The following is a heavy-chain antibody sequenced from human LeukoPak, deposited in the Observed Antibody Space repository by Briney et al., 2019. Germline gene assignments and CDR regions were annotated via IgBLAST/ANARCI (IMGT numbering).Heavy chain of an antibody. V-gene: IGHV3-23*01. CDR3: AKHGPDYDLWSGLDY. CDR1: GFTFSSYA. Sequence: PGGSLRLSCAASGFTFSSYAMSWVRQAPGKGLEWVSAISGSGGSTYYADSVKGRFTISRDNSKNTLYLQMNSLRAEDTAVYYCAKHGPDYDLWSGLDYWGQGTLVTVPS. J-gene: IGHJ4*02. CDR2: ISGSGGST. D-gene: IGHD3-3*01.